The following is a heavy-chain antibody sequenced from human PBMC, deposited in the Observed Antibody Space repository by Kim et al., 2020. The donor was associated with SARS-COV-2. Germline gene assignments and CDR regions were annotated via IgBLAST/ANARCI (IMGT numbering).Heavy chain of an antibody. V-gene: IGHV4-4*07. CDR1: GGSISSYY. CDR2: IYTSGST. J-gene: IGHJ6*02. CDR3: ARERFEDYYYYYGMDV. Sequence: ETLSLTCTVSGGSISSYYWSWIRQPAGKGLEWIGRIYTSGSTNYNPSLKSRVTMSVDTSKNQFSLKLSSVTAADTAVYYCARERFEDYYYYYGMDVWGQGTTVTVSS. D-gene: IGHD3-10*01.